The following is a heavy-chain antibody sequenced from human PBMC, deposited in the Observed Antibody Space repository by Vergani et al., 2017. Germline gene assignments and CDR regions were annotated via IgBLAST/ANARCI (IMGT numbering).Heavy chain of an antibody. CDR2: ISYDGTQK. D-gene: IGHD1-1*01. CDR3: ATKSYGTPGCQIGYFRE. V-gene: IGHV3-30*03. Sequence: QVHLVESGGGVVQTGRSLRLSCVVSGFTSSYYCMHWVRQAPGKGLEWVAVISYDGTQKYYADSVKGRFTISRDNSKSTLYLQMNSLRTEDTAVYYCATKSYGTPGCQIGYFREWGQGTLVTVSS. J-gene: IGHJ1*01. CDR1: GFTSSYYC.